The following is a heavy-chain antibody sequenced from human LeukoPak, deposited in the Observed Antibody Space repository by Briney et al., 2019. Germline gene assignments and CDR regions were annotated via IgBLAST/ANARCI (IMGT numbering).Heavy chain of an antibody. CDR1: GFTFSDHY. J-gene: IGHJ4*02. D-gene: IGHD6-19*01. CDR2: SRNRAKSYTT. Sequence: GGSLRLSCAVSGFTFSDHYMDWVRQAPGKGLEWVGRSRNRAKSYTTDYAASVKGRFTISRDDSKNTLYLQMNSLKTEDTAVYYCRGGGWYVDYWGQGTLVTVSS. CDR3: RGGGWYVDY. V-gene: IGHV3-72*01.